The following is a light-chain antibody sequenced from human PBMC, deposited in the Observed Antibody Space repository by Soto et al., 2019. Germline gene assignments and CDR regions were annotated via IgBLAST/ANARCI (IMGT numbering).Light chain of an antibody. V-gene: IGKV1-5*03. CDR1: QSISTW. CDR3: QQYDISSRT. J-gene: IGKJ2*02. Sequence: DIQMTRFPSTLSASVGDRVTITCRASQSISTWLAWYQHKPGKAPKLLIYQASSLEGGVPSRFSGSGSGTEFTLTISSLQYDDFATYYCQQYDISSRTFGQGTKVETK. CDR2: QAS.